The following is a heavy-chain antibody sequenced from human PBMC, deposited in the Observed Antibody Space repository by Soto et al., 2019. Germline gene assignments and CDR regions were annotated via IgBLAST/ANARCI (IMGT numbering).Heavy chain of an antibody. V-gene: IGHV3-30*18. Sequence: GGSLRLSCAASGFTFSSYGMHWVRQAPGKGLEWVAVISYDGSNKYYADSVKGRFTISRDNSKNTLYLQMNSLRAEDTAVYYCAKASYYGSGDTYYYGMDVWGQGTTVTVSS. J-gene: IGHJ6*02. CDR2: ISYDGSNK. CDR3: AKASYYGSGDTYYYGMDV. CDR1: GFTFSSYG. D-gene: IGHD3-10*01.